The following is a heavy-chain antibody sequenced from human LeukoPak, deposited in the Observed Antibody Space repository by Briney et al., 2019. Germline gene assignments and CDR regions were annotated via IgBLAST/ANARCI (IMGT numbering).Heavy chain of an antibody. Sequence: SSETLSLTCAVYGGSFSGYYWSWIRQPPGKGLEWIGYIYQTGSTYYNPSLKSRVSISLDTSKNQFSLNLSSVAAADTAVYFCARDSGYSSSWYNWFDPWGQGTLVTVSS. CDR2: IYQTGST. CDR3: ARDSGYSSSWYNWFDP. CDR1: GGSFSGYY. D-gene: IGHD6-13*01. V-gene: IGHV4-34*01. J-gene: IGHJ5*02.